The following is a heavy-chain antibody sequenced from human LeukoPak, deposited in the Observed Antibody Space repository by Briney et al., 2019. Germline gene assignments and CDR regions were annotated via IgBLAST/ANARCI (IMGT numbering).Heavy chain of an antibody. CDR2: INPNSGGT. V-gene: IGHV1-2*02. J-gene: IGHJ6*03. D-gene: IGHD3-10*01. Sequence: ASVKVSCKASGYTFTGYYMHWVRQAPGQGLEWMGWINPNSGGTNYAQKFQGRVTMTRDTSISTAYMELSSLKASDTAMYYCARQSLSYYYGSGSYRHYYYYYMDVWGKGTTVTVSS. CDR1: GYTFTGYY. CDR3: ARQSLSYYYGSGSYRHYYYYYMDV.